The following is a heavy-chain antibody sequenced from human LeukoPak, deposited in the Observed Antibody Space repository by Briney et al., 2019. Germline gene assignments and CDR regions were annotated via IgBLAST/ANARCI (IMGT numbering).Heavy chain of an antibody. V-gene: IGHV3-9*01. CDR1: GFTFDDYA. CDR3: ATVATTGHLGYLIYMDF. J-gene: IGHJ6*03. D-gene: IGHD3-9*01. CDR2: ISWNSGSI. Sequence: GGSLRLSCAASGFTFDDYAMHWVRQAPGKGLEWVSGISWNSGSIGYADSVKGRFTISRDNAKKTLHLQMDSLRAEDTAVYYCATVATTGHLGYLIYMDFWGEGTTVTVSS.